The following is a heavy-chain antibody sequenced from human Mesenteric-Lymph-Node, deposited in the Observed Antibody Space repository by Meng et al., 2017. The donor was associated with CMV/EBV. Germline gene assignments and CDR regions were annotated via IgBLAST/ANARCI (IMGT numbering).Heavy chain of an antibody. Sequence: SETLSLTCTVSGGSISSGGYYWGWIRQPPGRGLEWFGSIYYDGTIYYTPSLKSRVIISVDASKKHFSLKLTSVTAAATAIYYCARGRSIVTFDPWGQGVLVTVSS. CDR1: GGSISSGGYY. J-gene: IGHJ5*02. CDR2: IYYDGTI. D-gene: IGHD2-21*01. CDR3: ARGRSIVTFDP. V-gene: IGHV4-39*02.